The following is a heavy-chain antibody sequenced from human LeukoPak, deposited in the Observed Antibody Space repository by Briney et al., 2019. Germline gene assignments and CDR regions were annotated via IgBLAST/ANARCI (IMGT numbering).Heavy chain of an antibody. V-gene: IGHV3-23*01. CDR3: AKCSSGSYYSSGDY. Sequence: LTGGSLRLSCAVSGFTFSAYAMAWFRQAPGKGLEWVSSIGGSGDTTYYADSVKGRFTISRDTSKNTLYLQMNSLTAEDAAVYYCAKCSSGSYYSSGDYWGQGTLVTVSS. D-gene: IGHD2-15*01. CDR2: IGGSGDTT. CDR1: GFTFSAYA. J-gene: IGHJ4*02.